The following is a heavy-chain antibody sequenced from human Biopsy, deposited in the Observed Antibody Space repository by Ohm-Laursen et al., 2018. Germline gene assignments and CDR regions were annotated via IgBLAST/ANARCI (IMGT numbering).Heavy chain of an antibody. Sequence: SLRLSCAASGFTFSDYAMNWVRQAPGKGLEWVSTISGSGGNTYYADSVRGRLTVSRDGSKSTLYLQMSSLSAEDTAFYYCAKGGYCTTSSCYMDLDYWGQGTLVTVSS. CDR3: AKGGYCTTSSCYMDLDY. D-gene: IGHD2-2*02. V-gene: IGHV3-23*01. J-gene: IGHJ4*02. CDR1: GFTFSDYA. CDR2: ISGSGGNT.